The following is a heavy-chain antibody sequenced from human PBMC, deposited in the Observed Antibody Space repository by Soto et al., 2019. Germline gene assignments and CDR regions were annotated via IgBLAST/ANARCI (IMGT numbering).Heavy chain of an antibody. D-gene: IGHD4-17*01. CDR1: GGSISSSNW. CDR3: ARSTRSGTTFDY. J-gene: IGHJ4*02. V-gene: IGHV4-4*02. Sequence: QMQLQESGPGLVKPSGTLSLTCAVSGGSISSSNWWSWVRQPPGKGMEWIGEIYHSGSTNYNPSLKSRFTISVDESKNQFSLKLSSVTAADTAVYYCARSTRSGTTFDYWGQGTLVTVSS. CDR2: IYHSGST.